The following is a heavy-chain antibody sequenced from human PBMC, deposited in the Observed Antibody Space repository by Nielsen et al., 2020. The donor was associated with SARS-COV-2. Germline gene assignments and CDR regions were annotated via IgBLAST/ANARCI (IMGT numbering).Heavy chain of an antibody. CDR2: IYYSGST. Sequence: SETLSLTCTVSGGSISSGGYYWSWIRQPPGKGLEWIGYIYYSGSTNYNPSLKSRVTISVDTSKNQFSLKLSSVTAADTAVYYCARSAFSSSWYRGYYYYGMDVWGQGTTVTVSS. CDR3: ARSAFSSSWYRGYYYYGMDV. D-gene: IGHD6-13*01. J-gene: IGHJ6*02. CDR1: GGSISSGGYY. V-gene: IGHV4-61*08.